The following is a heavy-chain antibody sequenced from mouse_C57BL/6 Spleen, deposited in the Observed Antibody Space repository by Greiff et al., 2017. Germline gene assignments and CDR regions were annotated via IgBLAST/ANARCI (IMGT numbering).Heavy chain of an antibody. D-gene: IGHD1-1*01. CDR1: GYTFTSYG. J-gene: IGHJ2*01. CDR3: ASCSSPYYFGC. V-gene: IGHV1-81*01. CDR2: IYPRSGNT. Sequence: QVHVQQSGAELARPGASVKLSCKASGYTFTSYGISWVKQRTGQGLEWIGEIYPRSGNTYYNEKFKGKATLTADKSSSTAYMELRSLTSEDSAVYFCASCSSPYYFGCWGQGTTLTVSS.